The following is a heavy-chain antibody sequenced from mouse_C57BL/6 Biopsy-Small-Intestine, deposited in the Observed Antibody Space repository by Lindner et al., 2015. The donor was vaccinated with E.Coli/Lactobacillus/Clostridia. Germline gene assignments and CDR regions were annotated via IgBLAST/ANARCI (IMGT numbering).Heavy chain of an antibody. J-gene: IGHJ3*01. CDR1: GFTFTGYW. V-gene: IGHV1-9*01. Sequence: VQLQESGAELMQPGASVKLYCKATGFTFTGYWIEWVKQRPGHGLEWIGEILPGSGRTNYNEKFKGKATFTADPSSNTAYMQLSSLTTEDSAIYYCARRGGYYSDYVGLAYWGQGTLVTVS. CDR3: ARRGGYYSDYVGLAY. D-gene: IGHD2-13*01. CDR2: ILPGSGRT.